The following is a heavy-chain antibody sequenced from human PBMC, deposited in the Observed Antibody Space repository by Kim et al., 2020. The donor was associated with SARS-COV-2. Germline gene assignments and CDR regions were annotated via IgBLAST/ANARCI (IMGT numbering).Heavy chain of an antibody. Sequence: GGSLRLSCAASGFTFNNYWMSWVRQAPGKGLEWVANIKQDGSEIYYVAPGKGRVIFSRANNKKSLYLQKNSMSPDATAVYYCARKDKAVAGTDCYYYGM. D-gene: IGHD6-19*01. J-gene: IGHJ6*01. CDR3: ARKDKAVAGTDCYYYGM. CDR2: IKQDGSEI. CDR1: GFTFNNYW. V-gene: IGHV3-7*01.